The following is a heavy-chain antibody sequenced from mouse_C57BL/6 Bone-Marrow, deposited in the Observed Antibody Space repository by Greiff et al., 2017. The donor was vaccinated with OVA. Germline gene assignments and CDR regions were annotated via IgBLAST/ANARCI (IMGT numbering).Heavy chain of an antibody. CDR3: ARWLLNYYYAMDY. V-gene: IGHV3-6*01. CDR1: GYSITSGYY. Sequence: EVKLVESGPGLVKPSQSLSLTCSVTGYSITSGYYWNWIRQFPGNKLEWMGYISYDGSNNYNPSLKNRISITRDTSKNQFFLKLNSVTTEDTATYYCARWLLNYYYAMDYWGQGTSVTVSS. J-gene: IGHJ4*01. CDR2: ISYDGSN. D-gene: IGHD2-3*01.